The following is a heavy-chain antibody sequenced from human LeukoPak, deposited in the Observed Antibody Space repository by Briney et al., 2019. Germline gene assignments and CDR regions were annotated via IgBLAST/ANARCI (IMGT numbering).Heavy chain of an antibody. V-gene: IGHV3-21*04. D-gene: IGHD6-25*01. Sequence: GGSLRLSCAASGFTFSSYSMNWVRQAPGKGLEWVSSISSSSSYIYYADSVKGRFTISRDNAKNSLYLQMNSLRAEGTAVYYCARDFKGWSSGWFDPWGQGTLVTVSS. CDR3: ARDFKGWSSGWFDP. CDR2: ISSSSSYI. CDR1: GFTFSSYS. J-gene: IGHJ5*02.